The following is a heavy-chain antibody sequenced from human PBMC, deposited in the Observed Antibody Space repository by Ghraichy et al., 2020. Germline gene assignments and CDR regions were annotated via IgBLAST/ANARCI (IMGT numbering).Heavy chain of an antibody. V-gene: IGHV4-31*03. CDR3: ARDVGATTPGLFDY. CDR2: IYYSGST. Sequence: SETLSLTCTVSGGSISSGGYYWSWIRQHPGKGLERIGYIYYSGSTYYNPSLKSRVTISVDTSKNQFSLKLSSVTAADTAVYYCARDVGATTPGLFDYWGQGTLVTVSS. J-gene: IGHJ4*02. CDR1: GGSISSGGYY. D-gene: IGHD1-26*01.